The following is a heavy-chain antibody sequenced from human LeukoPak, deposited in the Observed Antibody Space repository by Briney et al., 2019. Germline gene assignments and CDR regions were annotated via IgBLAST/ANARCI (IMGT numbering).Heavy chain of an antibody. D-gene: IGHD3-16*01. V-gene: IGHV4-39*07. CDR1: SGSISTSNYY. J-gene: IGHJ4*02. CDR2: IFYSGST. CDR3: ASLRVPGDFDY. Sequence: PSETLSLTCTVSSGSISTSNYYWGWVRQPPGKALEWIGNIFYSGSTYYSPSLKSRVTISLDTSRNQFSLKLNSVTAADTAVYYCASLRVPGDFDYWGQGTLVTVSS.